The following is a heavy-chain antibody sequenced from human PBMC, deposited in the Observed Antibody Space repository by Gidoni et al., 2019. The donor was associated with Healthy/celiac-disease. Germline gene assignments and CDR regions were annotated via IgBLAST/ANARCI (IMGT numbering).Heavy chain of an antibody. Sequence: EVKLVESGGSLVQPGGTRRLSCAASGLTFSSYWMHGVRQAPGKGLVGVSRITSDGSSTRYADSVKGRFTVSRDNDKNTLYLPMNRLRADDTAVYYCARVPDYGDDGDYWGQGTLVTVSS. J-gene: IGHJ4*02. CDR3: ARVPDYGDDGDY. D-gene: IGHD4-17*01. V-gene: IGHV3-74*01. CDR1: GLTFSSYW. CDR2: ITSDGSST.